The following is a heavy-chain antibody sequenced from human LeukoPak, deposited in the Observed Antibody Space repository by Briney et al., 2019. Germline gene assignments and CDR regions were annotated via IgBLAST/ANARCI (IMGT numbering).Heavy chain of an antibody. V-gene: IGHV1-2*02. CDR3: ARGEAAARTYYYYYTDV. J-gene: IGHJ6*03. CDR1: GYTFTGYY. D-gene: IGHD6-13*01. CDR2: INPNSGGT. Sequence: GASVKVSCKASGYTFTGYYMHWVRQAPGQGLEWMGWINPNSGGTNYAQKFQGRVTMTRDTSISTAYMELSRLRSDDTAVYYCARGEAAARTYYYYYTDVWGKGTTVTVSS.